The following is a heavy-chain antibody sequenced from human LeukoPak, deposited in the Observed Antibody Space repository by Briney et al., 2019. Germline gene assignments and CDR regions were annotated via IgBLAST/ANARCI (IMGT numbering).Heavy chain of an antibody. Sequence: PGGSLRLSCAASGSTFSSYWMSWVRQAPGKGLEWVANIKQDGSEKYYVDSVKGRFTISRDNAKNSLYLQMNSLRAEDTAVYYCARSELRITMIVVVNYGMDVWGQGTTVTVSS. D-gene: IGHD3-22*01. J-gene: IGHJ6*02. CDR3: ARSELRITMIVVVNYGMDV. CDR1: GSTFSSYW. V-gene: IGHV3-7*01. CDR2: IKQDGSEK.